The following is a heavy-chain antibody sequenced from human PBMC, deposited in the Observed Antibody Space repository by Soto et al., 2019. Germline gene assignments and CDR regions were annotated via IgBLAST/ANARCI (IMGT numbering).Heavy chain of an antibody. CDR1: GYTFSSYY. D-gene: IGHD3-22*01. Sequence: GASVKVSCKASGYTFSSYYIHWVRQAPGQVLEWMGIINPTGVSTTYAQKFQGRVTMTRDTSTSTVYIDMSSLRSEDTAVYYCVRSYYDSNGFSLYQFDYWGQGTRVTSPQ. V-gene: IGHV1-46*01. CDR3: VRSYYDSNGFSLYQFDY. J-gene: IGHJ4*02. CDR2: INPTGVST.